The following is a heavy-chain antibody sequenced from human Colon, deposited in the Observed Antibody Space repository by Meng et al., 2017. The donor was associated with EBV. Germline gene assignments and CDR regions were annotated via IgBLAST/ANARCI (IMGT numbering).Heavy chain of an antibody. CDR3: ARASYGSGSPLGESWFDP. V-gene: IGHV4-31*03. J-gene: IGHJ5*02. D-gene: IGHD3-10*01. CDR2: IHSSGST. Sequence: QVQLQGAGPGLVKPSQTLSRTCTVSGGSISSGGYYWSWIRQPPGKGLEWIGYIHSSGSTYYNPSLRSRLTISVDTSKNQFSLKLSSVTAADTAVYYCARASYGSGSPLGESWFDPWGQGTLVTVSS. CDR1: GGSISSGGYY.